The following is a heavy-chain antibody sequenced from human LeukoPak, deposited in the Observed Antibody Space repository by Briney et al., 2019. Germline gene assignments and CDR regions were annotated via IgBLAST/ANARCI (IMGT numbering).Heavy chain of an antibody. J-gene: IGHJ4*02. V-gene: IGHV3-23*01. CDR2: ISGSGGST. CDR1: GFTFSSYA. CDR3: AKLPNDWGSGYYFDY. D-gene: IGHD7-27*01. Sequence: GGSLTLSCAASGFTFSSYAMSWVRQAPGKGLEGVSAISGSGGSTYYADSVKARFTISRDNSKNTLYLQINSLRAEDTAVYYFAKLPNDWGSGYYFDYWGQGTLLTAPS.